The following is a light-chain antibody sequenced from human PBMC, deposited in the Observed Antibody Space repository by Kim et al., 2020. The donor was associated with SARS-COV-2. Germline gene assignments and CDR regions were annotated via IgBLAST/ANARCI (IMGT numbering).Light chain of an antibody. CDR2: GAS. Sequence: VAPGERATLSCRASQSVSNNLAWYQHKPGQAPRLLIDGASTRATGFPARFSGSGSGTEFTLTISSLQSEDSAIYYCQQYSNWPWTFGQGTKVDIK. CDR3: QQYSNWPWT. CDR1: QSVSNN. V-gene: IGKV3-15*01. J-gene: IGKJ1*01.